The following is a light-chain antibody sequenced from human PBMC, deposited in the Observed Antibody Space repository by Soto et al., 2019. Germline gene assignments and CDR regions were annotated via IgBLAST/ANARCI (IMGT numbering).Light chain of an antibody. CDR3: QQANSFPLT. V-gene: IGKV1-5*03. CDR2: KAS. J-gene: IGKJ4*01. Sequence: DIPLTQSPSTLSASSGDRATLTCGASQTISSWLACYQQKPGKAPKLLIYKASTLKSGVPSRFSGSGSGTDFTLTISSLQPEDFATYYCQQANSFPLTFGEGTKVDIK. CDR1: QTISSW.